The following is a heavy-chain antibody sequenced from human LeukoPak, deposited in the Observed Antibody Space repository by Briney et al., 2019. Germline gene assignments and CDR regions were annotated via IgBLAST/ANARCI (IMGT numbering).Heavy chain of an antibody. CDR3: ARRGDSYGEYNFDY. CDR1: GYSFTNYW. V-gene: IGHV5-51*01. CDR2: IHPGDSDS. Sequence: GESLKISCKGSGYSFTNYWIGWVRQMPGKGLEWMGIIHPGDSDSRYSPSFQGHITISADKSISTAYLHWSSLKASDTAMYYCARRGDSYGEYNFDYWGQGTLVTVSS. J-gene: IGHJ4*02. D-gene: IGHD5-18*01.